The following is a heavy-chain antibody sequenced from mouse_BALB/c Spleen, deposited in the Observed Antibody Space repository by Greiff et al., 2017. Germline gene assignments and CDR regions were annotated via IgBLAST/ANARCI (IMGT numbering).Heavy chain of an antibody. V-gene: IGHV1S81*02. CDR3: TRTGYGSSLYAMDY. CDR1: GYTFTSYY. Sequence: QVQLKQPGAELVKPGASVKLSCKASGYTFTSYYMYWVKQRPGQGLEWIGGINPSNGGTNFNEKFKSKATLTVDKSSSTAYMQLSSLTSEDSAVYYCTRTGYGSSLYAMDYWGQGTSVTVSS. D-gene: IGHD1-1*01. J-gene: IGHJ4*01. CDR2: INPSNGGT.